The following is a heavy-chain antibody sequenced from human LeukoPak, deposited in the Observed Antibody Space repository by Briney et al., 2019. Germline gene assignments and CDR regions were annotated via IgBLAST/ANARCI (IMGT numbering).Heavy chain of an antibody. Sequence: SVKVSCKASGYTFSSYAISWVRQAPGQGLEWMGGIIPIFGTANYAQKFQGRVTITTDESTSTAYMELSSLRSEGTAVYYCARVRTRFGELYYFDYWGQGTLVSVSS. CDR1: GYTFSSYA. CDR3: ARVRTRFGELYYFDY. V-gene: IGHV1-69*05. J-gene: IGHJ4*02. D-gene: IGHD3-10*01. CDR2: IIPIFGTA.